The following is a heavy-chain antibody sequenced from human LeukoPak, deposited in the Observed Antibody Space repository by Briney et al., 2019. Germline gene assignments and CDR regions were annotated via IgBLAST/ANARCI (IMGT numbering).Heavy chain of an antibody. Sequence: GGSLRLSCAASGFIFTNYWMNWVRQTPGKGLEWVANIKEDGNEKYYVDSVKGRFTISRDNAKNSLYLQLSSLRAEDTAIYYCAREGTTVTTKTLHWYFDLWGRGTLVTVSS. CDR1: GFIFTNYW. CDR2: IKEDGNEK. V-gene: IGHV3-7*01. J-gene: IGHJ2*01. D-gene: IGHD4-17*01. CDR3: AREGTTVTTKTLHWYFDL.